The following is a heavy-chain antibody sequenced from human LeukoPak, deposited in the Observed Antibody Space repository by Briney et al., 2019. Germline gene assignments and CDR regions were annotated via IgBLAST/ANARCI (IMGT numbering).Heavy chain of an antibody. CDR2: IYYSGST. J-gene: IGHJ5*02. D-gene: IGHD3-10*01. CDR3: ARGARNYYGSGSRYSWFDP. V-gene: IGHV4-59*12. Sequence: SETLSLTCTVSGGSLSSYYWSWIRQPPGKGLEWIGYIYYSGSTNYNPSLKSRVTISVDTSKNQFSLKLSSVTAADTAVYYCARGARNYYGSGSRYSWFDPWGQGTLVTVSS. CDR1: GGSLSSYY.